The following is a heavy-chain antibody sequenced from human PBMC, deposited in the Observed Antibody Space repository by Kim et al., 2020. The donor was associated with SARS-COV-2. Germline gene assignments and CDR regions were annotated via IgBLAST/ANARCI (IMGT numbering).Heavy chain of an antibody. D-gene: IGHD6-19*01. Sequence: YSPSFQGQVTISADKSISTAYLQWSILKASDTAMYYCARLTTIAVAVDVWGQGTTVTVSS. J-gene: IGHJ6*02. V-gene: IGHV5-51*01. CDR3: ARLTTIAVAVDV.